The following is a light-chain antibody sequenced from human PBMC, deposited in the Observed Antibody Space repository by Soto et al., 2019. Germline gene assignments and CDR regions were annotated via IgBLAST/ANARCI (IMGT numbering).Light chain of an antibody. CDR2: EVN. V-gene: IGLV2-8*01. CDR1: SSDVGGYDY. J-gene: IGLJ1*01. Sequence: QSVLTQPPSASGAPGQSVTISCTGVSSDVGGYDYVLWYQQYPGKAHKLIIFEVNKRPSVVHNRFSGSKSGNAASLTVSGLQAEDEAVYYCASYAGNSRYVFGTGTKVTVL. CDR3: ASYAGNSRYV.